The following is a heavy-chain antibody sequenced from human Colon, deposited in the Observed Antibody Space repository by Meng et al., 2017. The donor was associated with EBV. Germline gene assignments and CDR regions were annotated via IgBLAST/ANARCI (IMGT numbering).Heavy chain of an antibody. CDR1: GGSFSGSV. CDR3: ARVPTTGYKDH. CDR2: VSHPGSA. V-gene: IGHV4-34*01. D-gene: IGHD3-9*01. Sequence: QVRRQQVGAGLLQPSEPLSLTCTVHGGSFSGSVWSWVRQPPGKGMEWIGEVSHPGSANYNPSLKSRVTISVDASEKQFSLRLTSVTAADSAVYYCARVPTTGYKDHWGQGTLVTVS. J-gene: IGHJ4*02.